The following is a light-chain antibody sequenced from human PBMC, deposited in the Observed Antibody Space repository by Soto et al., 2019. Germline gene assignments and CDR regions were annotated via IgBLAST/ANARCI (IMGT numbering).Light chain of an antibody. CDR1: SSDLAIYNY. CDR2: QVT. V-gene: IGLV2-14*01. Sequence: QSVLTQPASVSGSPGQLITISCTGTSSDLAIYNYVSWYQQQPGKAPKLMIYQVTNRPSGVSNRFSGSRSGNTASLTISGLQAEDEADYYCSSYTDSSNYVFGTG. CDR3: SSYTDSSNYV. J-gene: IGLJ1*01.